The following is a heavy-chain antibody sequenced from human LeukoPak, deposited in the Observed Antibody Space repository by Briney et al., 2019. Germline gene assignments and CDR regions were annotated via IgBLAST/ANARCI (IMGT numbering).Heavy chain of an antibody. CDR1: GYSISSGYY. J-gene: IGHJ4*02. D-gene: IGHD3-22*01. V-gene: IGHV4-38-2*02. CDR3: ARLYDSSGYYYPFDY. Sequence: SETLSLTCTVSGYSISSGYYWGWIRQPPGKGLEWIGYIYYSGSTNYNPSLKSRVTISVDTSKNHFSLKLSSVTAADTAVYYCARLYDSSGYYYPFDYWGQGTLVTVSS. CDR2: IYYSGST.